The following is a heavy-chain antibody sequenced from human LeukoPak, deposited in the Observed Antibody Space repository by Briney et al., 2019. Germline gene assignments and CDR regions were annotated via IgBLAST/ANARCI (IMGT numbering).Heavy chain of an antibody. CDR2: ISHSGGSP. V-gene: IGHV3-23*01. D-gene: IGHD6-19*01. CDR1: GFTFSSYA. CDR3: AKHRMKQWLVSDFDL. J-gene: IGHJ2*01. Sequence: HPGGSLRLSCAASGFTFSSYAMSWVRQAPGKGLEWVSAISHSGGSPYYADSVKGRFTISRDNSKNTLYLQMNGLRAEDTAVYYCAKHRMKQWLVSDFDLWGRGTLVTVSS.